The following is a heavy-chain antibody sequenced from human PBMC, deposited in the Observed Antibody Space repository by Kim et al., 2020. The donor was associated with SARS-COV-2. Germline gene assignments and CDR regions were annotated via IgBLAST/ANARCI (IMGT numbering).Heavy chain of an antibody. V-gene: IGHV3-11*05. J-gene: IGHJ3*02. CDR1: GFTFSDYY. Sequence: GGSLRLSCAASGFTFSDYYMSWIRQAPGKGLEWVSYISSSSSYTKYADSVKGRFTICRDNAKNSLYLQMNSLRAEDTAVYYCARERLITIFGVVINDAFDIWGQGTMVTVSS. CDR2: ISSSSSYT. D-gene: IGHD3-3*01. CDR3: ARERLITIFGVVINDAFDI.